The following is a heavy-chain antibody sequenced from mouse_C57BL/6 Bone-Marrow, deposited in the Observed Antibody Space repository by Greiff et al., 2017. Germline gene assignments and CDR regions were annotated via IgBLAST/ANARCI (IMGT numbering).Heavy chain of an antibody. V-gene: IGHV5-9*01. Sequence: EVQLVESGGGLVKPGGSLKLSCAASGFTFSSYTMSWVRQTPEKRLEWVATISGGGGNTYYPDSVKGRFTISRDNAKNTLYLQMRSLRSEDTALYYCAIYDYGDFDVWGTGTTVTVSS. J-gene: IGHJ1*03. CDR1: GFTFSSYT. D-gene: IGHD2-4*01. CDR3: AIYDYGDFDV. CDR2: ISGGGGNT.